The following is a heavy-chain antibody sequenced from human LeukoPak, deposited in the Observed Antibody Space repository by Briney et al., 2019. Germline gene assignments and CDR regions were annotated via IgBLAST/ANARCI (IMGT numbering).Heavy chain of an antibody. CDR2: IYYSGST. Sequence: PSQTLSLTCTVSGASISSGDYYWSWIRQPPGKGLEWIGSIYYSGSTFHYNPSLKSRVAISIDTSKNQFSLSLSSVTAADTALYYCASTNCIRPSCLGANWFDPWGQETRVTVSS. D-gene: IGHD2-2*01. CDR1: GASISSGDYY. V-gene: IGHV4-30-4*08. J-gene: IGHJ5*02. CDR3: ASTNCIRPSCLGANWFDP.